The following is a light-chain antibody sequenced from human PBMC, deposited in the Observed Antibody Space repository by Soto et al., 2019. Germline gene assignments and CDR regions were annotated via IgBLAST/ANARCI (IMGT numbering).Light chain of an antibody. CDR1: QSVSSSY. CDR2: GAS. V-gene: IGKV3-20*01. CDR3: QQYGSSPPYT. J-gene: IGKJ2*01. Sequence: EIVLTQSPGTLSLSPGERATLSCRASQSVSSSYLVWYQQKPGQAPRLLIYGASRRATGIPDSFSGSGSGTDFTLTISRLEPEDFAVYYCQQYGSSPPYTFGQGTKLEIK.